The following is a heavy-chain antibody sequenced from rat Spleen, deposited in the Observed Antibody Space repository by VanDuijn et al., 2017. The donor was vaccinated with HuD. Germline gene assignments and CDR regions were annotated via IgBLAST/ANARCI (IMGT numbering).Heavy chain of an antibody. D-gene: IGHD5-1*01. J-gene: IGHJ3*01. CDR3: ARQGGSSDWFAY. CDR1: VFIFSNYY. Sequence: EVQLVETGGGLVQPGRSLKLSCAASVFIFSNYYMAWVRQAPTKGLEWVATISYDGSSTYYRDSVKGRFTISKDNAKRTLYLQMDSLRSEDTATYYCARQGGSSDWFAYWGQGTLVTVSS. CDR2: ISYDGSST. V-gene: IGHV5-7*01.